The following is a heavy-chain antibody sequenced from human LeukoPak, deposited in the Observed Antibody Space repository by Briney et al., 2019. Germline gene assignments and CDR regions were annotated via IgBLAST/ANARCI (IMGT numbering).Heavy chain of an antibody. D-gene: IGHD5-24*01. V-gene: IGHV3-7*01. Sequence: GGSLRLSCAASGFTFSSYWMSWVRQAPGKGLEWVANIRQDGSEKYYVDSVKGRFTISRDNAKNSLYLQMNSLRAEDTAVYYCARDKERWLQYFDYWGQGTLVTVSS. J-gene: IGHJ4*02. CDR1: GFTFSSYW. CDR2: IRQDGSEK. CDR3: ARDKERWLQYFDY.